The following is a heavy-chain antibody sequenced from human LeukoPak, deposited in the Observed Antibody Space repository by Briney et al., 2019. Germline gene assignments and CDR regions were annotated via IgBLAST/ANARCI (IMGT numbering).Heavy chain of an antibody. CDR1: GGSFSGYY. J-gene: IGHJ6*02. D-gene: IGHD4-17*01. CDR3: ASASFNTVTSAWYGMDV. CDR2: INHSGST. Sequence: SEILSLTCAVYGGSFSGYYWNWIRQPPGKGLEWIGEINHSGSTNYNPSLKSRVTISVDTSKNQFSLKLSSVTAADTAVYYCASASFNTVTSAWYGMDVWGQGTTVTVSS. V-gene: IGHV4-34*01.